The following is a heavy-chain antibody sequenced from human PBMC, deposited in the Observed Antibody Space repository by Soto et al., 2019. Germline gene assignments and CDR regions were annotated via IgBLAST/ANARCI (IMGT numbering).Heavy chain of an antibody. CDR1: GCSFSGCY. J-gene: IGHJ4*02. D-gene: IGHD2-15*01. CDR2: SNHSGST. Sequence: SETLSLACAGSGCSFSGCYCNWIRPPPGKGLEWIGESNHSGSTNCNPSLKIRVTISVDTSKNQFSLKLSSVTAAYTAVYYCTRAAPRYCSGSSCYPGRDYWGQG. V-gene: IGHV4-34*01. CDR3: TRAAPRYCSGSSCYPGRDY.